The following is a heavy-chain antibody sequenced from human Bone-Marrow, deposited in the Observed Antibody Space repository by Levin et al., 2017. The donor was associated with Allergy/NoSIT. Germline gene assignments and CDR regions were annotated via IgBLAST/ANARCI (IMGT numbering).Heavy chain of an antibody. D-gene: IGHD6-19*01. CDR2: ISFDGKTK. Sequence: PGGSLRLSCAASGFSFSTYGMQWVRQTPGKGLEWVAAISFDGKTKVYADSVKDRFTISRDNSKNTVDLQMNNLRPEDTAVYFCAKEETEYVSGWYFDLWDQGTLVTVST. V-gene: IGHV3-30*18. CDR1: GFSFSTYG. J-gene: IGHJ4*02. CDR3: AKEETEYVSGWYFDL.